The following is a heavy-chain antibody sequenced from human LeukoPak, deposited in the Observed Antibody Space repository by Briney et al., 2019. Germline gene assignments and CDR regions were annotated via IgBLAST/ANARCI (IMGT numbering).Heavy chain of an antibody. CDR1: GGSFSGYY. J-gene: IGHJ6*03. V-gene: IGHV4-34*01. CDR2: INHSGST. Sequence: SETLSLTCAVYGGSFSGYYWSWIRQPPGKGLEWIGEINHSGSTNYNPSLKSRVTISVDTSKNQFSLKLSSVTAADTAVYYCARDSPMGKVGYLLGYYYMDVWGKGTTVTVSS. D-gene: IGHD3-10*01. CDR3: ARDSPMGKVGYLLGYYYMDV.